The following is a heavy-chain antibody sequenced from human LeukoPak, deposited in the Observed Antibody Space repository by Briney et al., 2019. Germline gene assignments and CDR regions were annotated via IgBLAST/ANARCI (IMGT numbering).Heavy chain of an antibody. CDR1: GFTFSSYG. CDR2: MSFDGSKK. J-gene: IGHJ4*02. CDR3: AKDKWYCSGGSCYVPDY. Sequence: GGSLRLSCVASGFTFSSYGMHWVRQAPGKGLEWVAVMSFDGSKKYYADSVKGRFTISRDNSKNTLYLQMNSLRAEDTAVYYCAKDKWYCSGGSCYVPDYWGQGTLVTVSS. V-gene: IGHV3-30*18. D-gene: IGHD2-15*01.